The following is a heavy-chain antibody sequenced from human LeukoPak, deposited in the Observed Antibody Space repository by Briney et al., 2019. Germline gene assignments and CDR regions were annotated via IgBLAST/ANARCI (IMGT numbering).Heavy chain of an antibody. CDR1: GFPFNMFA. Sequence: PGGSLRLSCTGSGFPFNMFAIHWVRQAPGQGLEWVSGLSRGGDSTYYAHSVKGRFTISRDYSKNMVFLQMNSLRPEDTAVYYCAKEQRIRHCSEGVCMEGYYFDYWGQGSLVTVSS. D-gene: IGHD2-8*01. CDR3: AKEQRIRHCSEGVCMEGYYFDY. J-gene: IGHJ4*02. CDR2: LSRGGDST. V-gene: IGHV3-23*01.